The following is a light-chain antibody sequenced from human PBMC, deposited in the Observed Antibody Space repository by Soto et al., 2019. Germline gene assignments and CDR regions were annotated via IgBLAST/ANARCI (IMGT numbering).Light chain of an antibody. CDR1: SNDVGGYDY. CDR3: ASYTVSGTLI. CDR2: EVT. V-gene: IGLV2-14*01. J-gene: IGLJ2*01. Sequence: QPALTQPASVSGSPGLSITISCTGTSNDVGGYDYVSWYRQHPDRAPRLLIYEVTNRPSGISDRFSGSRSGNTASLTISGLQADDEADYYCASYTVSGTLIFGGGTKVTVL.